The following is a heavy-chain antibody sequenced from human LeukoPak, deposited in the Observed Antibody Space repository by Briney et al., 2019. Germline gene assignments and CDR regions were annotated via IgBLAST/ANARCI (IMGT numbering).Heavy chain of an antibody. D-gene: IGHD6-19*01. CDR2: ISNDGTNK. V-gene: IGHV3-30*04. J-gene: IGHJ4*02. CDR3: GRDQGGSIGWYGDY. CDR1: GFTFSSYA. Sequence: GGSLRLSCAASGFTFSSYAMDWVRQAPGKGLEWVAFISNDGTNKYYADFVKGRFTISRDNSKNTLYLQMNSLRAEDTAVYYCGRDQGGSIGWYGDYWGQGTLVTVSS.